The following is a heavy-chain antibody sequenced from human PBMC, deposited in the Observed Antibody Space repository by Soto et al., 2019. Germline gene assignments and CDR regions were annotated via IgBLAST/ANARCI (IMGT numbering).Heavy chain of an antibody. CDR1: GFTLTSAD. CDR3: AADWSNRPFDF. Sequence: QMQLVQSGPEVKKPGTSVKVSCTASGFTLTSADVQWVRQTRGQRLEWIGWIVGGSGSTNYAQQFQGRLAITRDMSTSTVYMELSSLRSEDTAVYYCAADWSNRPFDFWGQGTLVTVSS. D-gene: IGHD3-3*01. J-gene: IGHJ4*02. CDR2: IVGGSGST. V-gene: IGHV1-58*01.